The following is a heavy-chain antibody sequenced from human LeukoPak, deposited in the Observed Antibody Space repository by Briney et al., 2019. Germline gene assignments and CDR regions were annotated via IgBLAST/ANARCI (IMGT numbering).Heavy chain of an antibody. CDR1: GYTFTGYY. J-gene: IGHJ4*02. CDR2: INPNSGGT. V-gene: IGHV1-2*02. D-gene: IGHD5-24*01. Sequence: ASVKVSCKASGYTFTGYYMHWVRQAPGQGLEWMGWINPNSGGTNYAQKFQGRVTTTRDTSISTAYMELSRLRSDDTAVYYCARDYRGWLQRRAFDYWGQGTLVTVSS. CDR3: ARDYRGWLQRRAFDY.